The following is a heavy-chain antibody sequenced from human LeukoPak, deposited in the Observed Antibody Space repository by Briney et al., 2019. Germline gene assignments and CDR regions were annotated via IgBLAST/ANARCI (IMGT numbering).Heavy chain of an antibody. CDR3: AEDRYSSGWYGIFDY. Sequence: PGGSLRLSCAASGFTFSSYAMSWVRQAPGKGLEWVSAISGSGGSTYYADSVKGRFTISRDNSKNTLYLQMNSLRAEGTAVYYCAEDRYSSGWYGIFDYWGQGTLVTVSS. D-gene: IGHD6-19*01. CDR2: ISGSGGST. CDR1: GFTFSSYA. V-gene: IGHV3-23*01. J-gene: IGHJ4*02.